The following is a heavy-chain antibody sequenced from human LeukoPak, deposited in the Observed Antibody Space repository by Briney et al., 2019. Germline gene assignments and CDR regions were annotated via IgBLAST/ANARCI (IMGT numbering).Heavy chain of an antibody. D-gene: IGHD3-10*01. V-gene: IGHV3-20*04. J-gene: IGHJ4*02. CDR1: GFTFDDYG. CDR3: ARPNSYYGSGSYDY. CDR2: INWNGGST. Sequence: GGSLRLSCAASGFTFDDYGMSWVRQATGNGLEWVSGINWNGGSTGYADSVKGRFTISRDNAKNSLYLQMNSLRAEDTALYYCARPNSYYGSGSYDYWGQGTLVTVSS.